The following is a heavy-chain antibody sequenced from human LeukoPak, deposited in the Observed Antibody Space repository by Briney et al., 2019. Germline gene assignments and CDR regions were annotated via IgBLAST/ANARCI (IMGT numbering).Heavy chain of an antibody. CDR2: ILYAGSNK. V-gene: IGHV3-30*04. Sequence: GGSLRLSCAASGFIFSSYAMHWVRQAPGKGLEWVAVILYAGSNKYYADSVKGRFTISRDNSKNTLYLQMNNLRAEDTAVYHCARGGGQVPFDYWGQGTLVTVSS. J-gene: IGHJ4*02. D-gene: IGHD2-15*01. CDR1: GFIFSSYA. CDR3: ARGGGQVPFDY.